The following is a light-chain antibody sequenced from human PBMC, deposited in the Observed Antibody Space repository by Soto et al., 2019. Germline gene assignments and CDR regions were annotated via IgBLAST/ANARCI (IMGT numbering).Light chain of an antibody. CDR3: QLYGSSVT. V-gene: IGKV3-20*01. CDR2: GAF. CDR1: QSVSSSY. J-gene: IGKJ3*01. Sequence: EIVLTQSPGTLSLSPGERATLSCRASQSVSSSYLAWYQQKPGQAPRLLIYGAFSRATGIPDRFSGSGSGTDFTLTISRLEAEDFAVYYCQLYGSSVTFGPGTKVDI.